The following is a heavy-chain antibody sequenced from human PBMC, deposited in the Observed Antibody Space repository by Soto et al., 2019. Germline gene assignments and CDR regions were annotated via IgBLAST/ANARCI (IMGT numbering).Heavy chain of an antibody. CDR3: ARDATYRDSSFYSDVFDI. CDR2: IRRDGGEE. V-gene: IGHV3-7*05. J-gene: IGHJ3*02. CDR1: GFTFSCYW. Sequence: DVQLMESRGCLVQPGGSLRLTCAASGFTFSCYWMTWVRQAPGKGLEWVANIRRDGGEEHYVDSVKGRFSVSRDNAKESLYLQMNSLRIEDTAVYYCARDATYRDSSFYSDVFDIWGQGTMVTVSS. D-gene: IGHD3-22*01.